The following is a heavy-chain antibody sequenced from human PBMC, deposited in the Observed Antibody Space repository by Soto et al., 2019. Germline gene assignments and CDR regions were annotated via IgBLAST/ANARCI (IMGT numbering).Heavy chain of an antibody. D-gene: IGHD3-10*01. CDR2: ISSNSDTV. J-gene: IGHJ1*01. V-gene: IGHV3-48*01. CDR3: ARVGLKFLLGGEFLQV. Sequence: DVYLVESGGGLVQPGGSLRLSCTASGFTLSSYSMNWVRQAPGKGPEWVSHISSNSDTVDYAYSVKGRFTISRDNARNSLSLQMNSLRAEDTAVDYCARVGLKFLLGGEFLQVWGQGTLVTVSS. CDR1: GFTLSSYS.